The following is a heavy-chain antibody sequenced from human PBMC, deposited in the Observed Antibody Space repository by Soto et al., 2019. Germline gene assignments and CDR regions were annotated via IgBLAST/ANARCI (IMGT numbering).Heavy chain of an antibody. D-gene: IGHD6-13*01. J-gene: IGHJ5*02. CDR3: ARTMYSNRGWFDP. Sequence: GGSLRLSCAASGFTFSSYDMNWVRPAPGKGLEWVSYITSSGSLIYYADSVRGRFTISRDNAKNSLYLQMNSLRAEDTGVYYCARTMYSNRGWFDPWGQGTLVTVSS. CDR2: ITSSGSLI. V-gene: IGHV3-48*03. CDR1: GFTFSSYD.